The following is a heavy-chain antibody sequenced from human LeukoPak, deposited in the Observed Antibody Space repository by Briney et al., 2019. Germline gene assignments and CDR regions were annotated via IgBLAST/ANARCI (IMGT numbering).Heavy chain of an antibody. CDR3: ARDSASDSSGIDY. J-gene: IGHJ4*02. Sequence: PGGSLRLSCAASGFTFSNYWTHWGRQAPGKGLVWVSHINSDGSSTTYADSVRGRFTISRDNVKNTLYLQMNRLRAEDTAVYFCARDSASDSSGIDYWGRGTLVSVSS. D-gene: IGHD3-22*01. CDR2: INSDGSST. CDR1: GFTFSNYW. V-gene: IGHV3-74*01.